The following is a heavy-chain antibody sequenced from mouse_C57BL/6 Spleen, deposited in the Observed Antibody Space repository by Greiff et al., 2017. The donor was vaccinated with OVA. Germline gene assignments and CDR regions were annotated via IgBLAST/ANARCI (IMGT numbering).Heavy chain of an antibody. J-gene: IGHJ2*01. Sequence: VQLQQSGPELVKPGASVKISCKASGYAFSSSWMNWVKQRPGKGLEWIGRIYPGDGDTNYNGKFKGKATLTADKSSSTAYMQLSSLTSEDSAVYFCARHLNYYGSSFDYWGQGTTLTVSS. V-gene: IGHV1-82*01. D-gene: IGHD1-1*01. CDR2: IYPGDGDT. CDR1: GYAFSSSW. CDR3: ARHLNYYGSSFDY.